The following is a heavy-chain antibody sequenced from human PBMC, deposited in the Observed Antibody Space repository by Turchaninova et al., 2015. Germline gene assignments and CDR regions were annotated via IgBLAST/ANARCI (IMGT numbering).Heavy chain of an antibody. J-gene: IGHJ5*02. CDR1: GGTFSNCA. Sequence: QVQLVQSGAEVKKPGSSVQVSCKSSGGTFSNCAISWVREAPGQGLELMGGIVPRLGIGTSAQNFQGRVTITAANSTVYMDLSGLRSEDTAVFYCAGSPTGVFNWFDPWGQGTSVTVSS. CDR2: IVPRLGIG. V-gene: IGHV1-69*10. CDR3: AGSPTGVFNWFDP. D-gene: IGHD1-1*01.